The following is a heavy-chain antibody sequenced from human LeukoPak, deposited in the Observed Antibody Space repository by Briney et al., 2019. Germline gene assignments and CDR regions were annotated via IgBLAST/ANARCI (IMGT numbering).Heavy chain of an antibody. V-gene: IGHV3-23*01. Sequence: GGSLRLSCAASGFTFSNFAMMWVRQAPGTGLQWVSSITGYGATFYADSVRGRFTIFRDTSMNTLFLQMNSLGAEDTAVYYCAKGAAAGKVDWFDPWGQGTLVTVSS. J-gene: IGHJ5*02. CDR2: ITGYGAT. CDR1: GFTFSNFA. D-gene: IGHD6-13*01. CDR3: AKGAAAGKVDWFDP.